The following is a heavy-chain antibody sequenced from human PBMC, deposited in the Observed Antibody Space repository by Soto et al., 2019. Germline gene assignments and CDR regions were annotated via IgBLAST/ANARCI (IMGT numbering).Heavy chain of an antibody. CDR1: GGSISSYY. V-gene: IGHV4-59*08. D-gene: IGHD3-3*01. CDR2: IYYSGST. J-gene: IGHJ3*02. CDR3: ARSSSHDFWSGYLRLPDAFDI. Sequence: ASETLSLTCTVSGGSISSYYWSWIRQPPGKGLEWIGYIYYSGSTNYNPSLKSRVTISVDTSKNQFSLKLSSVTAADTAVYYCARSSSHDFWSGYLRLPDAFDIWGQGTMVTVSS.